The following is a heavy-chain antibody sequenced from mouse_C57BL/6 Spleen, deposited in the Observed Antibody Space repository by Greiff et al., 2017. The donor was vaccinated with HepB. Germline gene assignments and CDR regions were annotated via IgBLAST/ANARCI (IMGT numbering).Heavy chain of an antibody. CDR1: GYTFTSYW. CDR3: ARWGYDYFFDY. CDR2: IYPSDSET. Sequence: VQLQQSGAELVRPGSSVKLSCKASGYTFTSYWMDWVKQRPGQGLEWIGNIYPSDSETHYNQKFKDKATLTVDKSSSTAYMQLRSLTSEDSAVYYCARWGYDYFFDYWGQGTTLTVSS. J-gene: IGHJ2*01. V-gene: IGHV1-61*01. D-gene: IGHD2-4*01.